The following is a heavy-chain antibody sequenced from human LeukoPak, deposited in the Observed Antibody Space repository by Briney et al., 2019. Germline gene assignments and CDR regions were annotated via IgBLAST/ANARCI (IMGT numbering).Heavy chain of an antibody. J-gene: IGHJ4*02. D-gene: IGHD6-6*01. CDR1: GFTFNSNA. V-gene: IGHV3-23*01. Sequence: PGGSLRLSCAASGFTFNSNAMTWVRQAPGKGLEWVSTISGSGDRTYYAGSVKGRFTISRDNSKNTLYLQMNSLRAEDTALYYRVRREGDYWGQGTLVTVSS. CDR2: ISGSGDRT. CDR3: VRREGDY.